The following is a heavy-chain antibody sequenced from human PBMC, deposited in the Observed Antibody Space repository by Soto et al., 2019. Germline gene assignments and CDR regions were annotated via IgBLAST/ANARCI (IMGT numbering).Heavy chain of an antibody. V-gene: IGHV1-3*01. D-gene: IGHD3-10*01. J-gene: IGHJ6*02. CDR2: INAGNGNT. CDR3: ARDRTITMVRGGGMDV. CDR1: GYTFTSYA. Sequence: QVQLVQSGAEVKKPGASVKVSCKASGYTFTSYAMHWVRQAPGQRLEWMGGINAGNGNTKYSQKFQGRVTITRDTSASTAYMELSSLRSEDTAVYYCARDRTITMVRGGGMDVWGQGTTVTVSS.